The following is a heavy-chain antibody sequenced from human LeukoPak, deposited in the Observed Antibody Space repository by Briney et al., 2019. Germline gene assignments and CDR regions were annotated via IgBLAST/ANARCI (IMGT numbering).Heavy chain of an antibody. J-gene: IGHJ6*03. CDR1: GFTFSSYA. CDR3: ARAKRITIFGVVISSRDYYYMDV. V-gene: IGHV3-30*04. CDR2: ISYDGSNK. Sequence: GGSLRLSCAASGFTFSSYAMHWVRQAPGKGLEWVAVISYDGSNKYYADSVKGRFTISRDNSKNTLYLQMNSLRGEDTAVYYCARAKRITIFGVVISSRDYYYMDVWGKGTTVTVSS. D-gene: IGHD3-3*01.